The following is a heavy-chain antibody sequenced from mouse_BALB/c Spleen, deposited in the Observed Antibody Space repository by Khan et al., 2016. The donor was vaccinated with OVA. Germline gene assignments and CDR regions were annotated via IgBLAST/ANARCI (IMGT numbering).Heavy chain of an antibody. CDR2: ISTYTGEP. Sequence: QIQLVQSGPELKKPGETVKISCKASGYTFPNYGMNWVKQAPGKALKWMGWISTYTGEPTYSDDFKGRFAFSLESSASTAYLQINNLKNEDTATYFCTRPPHFSYVLVDWGQGTSVTVSS. J-gene: IGHJ4*01. CDR3: TRPPHFSYVLVD. V-gene: IGHV9-3-1*01. CDR1: GYTFPNYG.